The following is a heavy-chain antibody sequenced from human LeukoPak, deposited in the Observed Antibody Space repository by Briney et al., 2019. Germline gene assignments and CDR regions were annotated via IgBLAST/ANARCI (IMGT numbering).Heavy chain of an antibody. J-gene: IGHJ4*02. V-gene: IGHV3-23*01. D-gene: IGHD2-21*02. CDR1: GSTFSAYG. Sequence: GGSLRPSCAALGSTFSAYGMSWSRQPPGKGRGWVSAITYSSGNTYYADSVKGRFTISRDNSKNTLYLQMNSLRAEDTALYYCAKDGTGCGGDCYSDYWGQGTLVTVSS. CDR3: AKDGTGCGGDCYSDY. CDR2: ITYSSGNT.